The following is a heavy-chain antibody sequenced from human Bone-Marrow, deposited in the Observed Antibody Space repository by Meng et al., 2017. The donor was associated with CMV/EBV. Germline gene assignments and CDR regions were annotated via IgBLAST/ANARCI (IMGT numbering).Heavy chain of an antibody. Sequence: GESLKISCGVSGSTFSGDWMHWVRQGPGKGLLWVSYIWGDGSTTGYADSVRGRFTISRDNAKNPLYLQMNSLRAEDTAVYYCARDPGTFYHGMDVWGQGTTVTVSS. CDR1: GSTFSGDW. V-gene: IGHV3-74*01. J-gene: IGHJ6*02. CDR2: IWGDGSTT. CDR3: ARDPGTFYHGMDV. D-gene: IGHD2/OR15-2a*01.